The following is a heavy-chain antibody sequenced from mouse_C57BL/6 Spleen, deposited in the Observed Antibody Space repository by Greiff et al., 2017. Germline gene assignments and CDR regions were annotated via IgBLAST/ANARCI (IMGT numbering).Heavy chain of an antibody. CDR2: IYPGDGDT. D-gene: IGHD2-2*01. CDR1: GYAFSSSW. Sequence: QVQLQQSGPELVKPGASVKISCKASGYAFSSSWMNWVKQRPGKGLEWIGRIYPGDGDTNYNGKFKGKATLTVDKSSSTAYMELRSLTSEDSAVYYCARTGYDVYYFDYWGQGTTLTVSS. CDR3: ARTGYDVYYFDY. J-gene: IGHJ2*01. V-gene: IGHV1-82*01.